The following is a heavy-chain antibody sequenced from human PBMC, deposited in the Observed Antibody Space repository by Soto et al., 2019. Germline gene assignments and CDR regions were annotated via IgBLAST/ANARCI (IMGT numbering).Heavy chain of an antibody. CDR1: GGSISNSY. J-gene: IGHJ4*02. D-gene: IGHD2-2*01. CDR2: IYYSGST. V-gene: IGHV4-59*08. Sequence: PSETLSLTCTVSGGSISNSYWSWIRQPPGKGLEWIAYIYYSGSTNYNPSLKSRVTMSLDTSKNHFSLKLSSVTAADTAVYYCARHVVPAANYFAYWGQGTLVTVS. CDR3: ARHVVPAANYFAY.